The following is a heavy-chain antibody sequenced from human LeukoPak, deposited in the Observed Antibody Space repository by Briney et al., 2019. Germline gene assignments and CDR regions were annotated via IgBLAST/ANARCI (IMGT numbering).Heavy chain of an antibody. J-gene: IGHJ3*01. Sequence: GGSLRLSCAASGFIFSSYAMTWVRQAPGKGLEWVSGLSGSGDTTYYADSVKGRFTISRDNSKDTLYLQMNSLRAEDTALYYCAKCDFWSANDFFDVWGQGTMVTVSS. V-gene: IGHV3-23*01. D-gene: IGHD3-3*01. CDR3: AKCDFWSANDFFDV. CDR2: LSGSGDTT. CDR1: GFIFSSYA.